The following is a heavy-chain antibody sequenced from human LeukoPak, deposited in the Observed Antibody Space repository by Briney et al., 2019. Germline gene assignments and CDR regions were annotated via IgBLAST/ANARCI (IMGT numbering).Heavy chain of an antibody. J-gene: IGHJ4*02. CDR1: GYTFTSYD. V-gene: IGHV1-8*03. Sequence: ASVKVSCKASGYTFTSYDINWVRQATGQGLEWMGWMNPNSGNTGYAQEFQGRVTITRNTSISTAYMELSSLRSEDTAVYYCAKEGGSYFAFDYWGQGTLVTVSS. CDR3: AKEGGSYFAFDY. CDR2: MNPNSGNT. D-gene: IGHD1-26*01.